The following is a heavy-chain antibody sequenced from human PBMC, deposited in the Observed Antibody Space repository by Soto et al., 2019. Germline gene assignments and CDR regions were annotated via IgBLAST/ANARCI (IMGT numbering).Heavy chain of an antibody. V-gene: IGHV4-39*01. CDR2: IYYSGTT. CDR1: GDSITSNSYF. CDR3: ATPGSPNWLDP. Sequence: PSETLALTCTVSGDSITSNSYFWAWIRQPPGKGLEWIGSIYYSGTTYYNPSLKSRVTISVDRPKNQFSLKLSSVTAADTAVYYCATPGSPNWLDPWGQGTLVTVSS. J-gene: IGHJ5*02.